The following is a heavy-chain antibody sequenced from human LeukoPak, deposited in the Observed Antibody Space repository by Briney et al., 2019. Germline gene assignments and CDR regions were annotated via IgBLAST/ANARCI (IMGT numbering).Heavy chain of an antibody. J-gene: IGHJ6*03. D-gene: IGHD3-16*01. CDR3: ASTVITFPYYYYYYMDV. Sequence: SVKVSCKASGYTFTGYYMHWVRQAPGQGLEWMGEIIPIFGTANYAQKFQGRVTITADKSTSTPYMELSSLRSEDTAVYYCASTVITFPYYYYYYMDVWGKGTTVTVSS. V-gene: IGHV1-69*06. CDR2: IIPIFGTA. CDR1: GYTFTGYY.